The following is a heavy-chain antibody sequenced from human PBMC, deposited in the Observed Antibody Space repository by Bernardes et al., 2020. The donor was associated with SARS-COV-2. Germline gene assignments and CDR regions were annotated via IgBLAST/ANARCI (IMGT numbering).Heavy chain of an antibody. CDR1: GGSFSGYY. CDR2: INHSGST. Sequence: SETLSLTCAVYGGSFSGYYWSWIRQPPGKGLEWIGEINHSGSTNYNPSLKSRVTISETSKNQFSLKLSSVTAADTAVYYCARGGCSRTSCYPRGNWFDPWGQGTLVTVSS. V-gene: IGHV4-34*01. D-gene: IGHD2-2*01. CDR3: ARGGCSRTSCYPRGNWFDP. J-gene: IGHJ5*02.